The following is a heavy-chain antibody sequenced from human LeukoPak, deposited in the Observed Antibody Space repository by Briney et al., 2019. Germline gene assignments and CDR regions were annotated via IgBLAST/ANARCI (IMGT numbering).Heavy chain of an antibody. J-gene: IGHJ4*02. D-gene: IGHD5-18*01. Sequence: GSLRLSCAASGFTFSSYWMTWVRQPPGKGLEWIGCIYYSGSTYYNPSLKSRVTISVDTSKNQFSLKLSSVTAADTAVYYCARVFRGYSYGWVDYWGQGTLVTVSS. CDR1: GFTFSSYW. CDR3: ARVFRGYSYGWVDY. CDR2: IYYSGST. V-gene: IGHV4-39*01.